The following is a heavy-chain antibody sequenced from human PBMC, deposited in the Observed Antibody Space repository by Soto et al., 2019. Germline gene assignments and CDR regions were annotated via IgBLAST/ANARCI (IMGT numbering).Heavy chain of an antibody. D-gene: IGHD1-26*01. CDR2: IYWDDDK. CDR3: APRPGASYSERFAA. J-gene: IGHJ5*02. CDR1: GFSLSTSGVN. Sequence: QITLKESGPTLVKPTQTLTLTCTFSGFSLSTSGVNVGWNRQPPGKALEWLALIYWDDDKLYSRSLKTTITITKDTSKNQVVLSMTNMDPVDTATYYCAPRPGASYSERFAAWGQGTLVTVSS. V-gene: IGHV2-5*02.